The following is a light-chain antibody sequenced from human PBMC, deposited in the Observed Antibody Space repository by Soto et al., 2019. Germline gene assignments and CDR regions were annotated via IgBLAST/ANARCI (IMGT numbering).Light chain of an antibody. CDR3: SSYTSGTTLVI. J-gene: IGLJ2*01. Sequence: QSALTKPASVSWSPGQSITISCTGTSSDVGGYNFVSWYQQHPGKAPKLMIYDVSSRPSGVSNRFSGSKSGNTASLTISGLQAEDEADYYCSSYTSGTTLVIFGGGTKLTVL. CDR2: DVS. V-gene: IGLV2-14*01. CDR1: SSDVGGYNF.